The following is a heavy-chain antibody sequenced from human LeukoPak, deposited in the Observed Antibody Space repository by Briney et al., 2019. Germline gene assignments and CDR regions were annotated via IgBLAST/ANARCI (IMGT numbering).Heavy chain of an antibody. D-gene: IGHD3-10*01. CDR2: INPNSGGT. CDR1: GYTFTDYF. V-gene: IGHV1-2*02. CDR3: ARDELLWFGELSGAFDI. J-gene: IGHJ3*02. Sequence: ASVKVSCKASGYTFTDYFMHWVRQAPGQGLEWMGWINPNSGGTNYAQKFQGRVTMARDTSISTAYMELSRLRSDDTAVYYCARDELLWFGELSGAFDIWGQGTMVTVSS.